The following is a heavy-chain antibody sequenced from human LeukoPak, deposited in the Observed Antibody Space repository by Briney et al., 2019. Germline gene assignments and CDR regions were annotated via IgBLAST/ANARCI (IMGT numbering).Heavy chain of an antibody. CDR2: VNPKSGGT. J-gene: IGHJ5*02. CDR1: GYTFINYD. Sequence: ASVKVSCKASGYTFINYDIHWVRQAPGQGLEWMGWVNPKSGGTNYAHKFQGRVTMTRDTSISTAYMELSRLRSDDTALYYCARVGRYYYASGNNCFDPWGQGTVVTVSS. CDR3: ARVGRYYYASGNNCFDP. D-gene: IGHD3-10*01. V-gene: IGHV1-2*02.